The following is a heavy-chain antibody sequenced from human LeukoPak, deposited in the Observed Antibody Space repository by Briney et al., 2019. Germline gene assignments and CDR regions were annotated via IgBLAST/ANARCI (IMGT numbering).Heavy chain of an antibody. CDR3: AKDSWETNSSGYYFNIQH. J-gene: IGHJ1*01. D-gene: IGHD3-22*01. V-gene: IGHV3-33*06. CDR2: ILYYGSNK. Sequence: PGGSLRLSCAASGFNFRSFGIPWVRQAPSQGAEGGAGILYYGSNKYYADSVKGRFTISRDSSKNTLYLQMNSLRAEDTAVYYCAKDSWETNSSGYYFNIQHWGQGALVTVSS. CDR1: GFNFRSFG.